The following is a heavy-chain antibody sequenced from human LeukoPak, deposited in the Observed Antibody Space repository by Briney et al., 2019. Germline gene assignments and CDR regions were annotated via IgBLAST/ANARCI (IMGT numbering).Heavy chain of an antibody. Sequence: PGGSLRLSCAASGFTFSSYGMHWVRQAPGKGLEWVAVIWYDGSNKYYADSVRGRFTISRDNSKNTLYLQMSSLRAEDTAVYYCARDTSITMVRGVTSWFDPWGQGTPVTVSS. J-gene: IGHJ5*02. V-gene: IGHV3-33*01. D-gene: IGHD3-10*01. CDR1: GFTFSSYG. CDR2: IWYDGSNK. CDR3: ARDTSITMVRGVTSWFDP.